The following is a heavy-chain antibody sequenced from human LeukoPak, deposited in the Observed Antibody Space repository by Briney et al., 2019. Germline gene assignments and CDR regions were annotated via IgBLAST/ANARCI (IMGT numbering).Heavy chain of an antibody. CDR1: GYTFTSQG. CDR3: SREGPTGEFLGDY. V-gene: IGHV1-18*01. D-gene: IGHD1-1*01. Sequence: GASVNVSCKASGYTFTSQGISWVRQAPGQGLEWMGWISAYNGNTNYAQKFKGRVTLTKDTSASTVYMELRSLRSDDTAVYYCSREGPTGEFLGDYWGQGTLVSVSS. CDR2: ISAYNGNT. J-gene: IGHJ4*02.